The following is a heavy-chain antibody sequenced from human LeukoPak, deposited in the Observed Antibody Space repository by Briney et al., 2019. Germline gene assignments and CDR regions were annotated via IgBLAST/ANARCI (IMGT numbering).Heavy chain of an antibody. CDR3: ARDHWVGVPNYFDY. V-gene: IGHV3-7*01. CDR1: GFTFSSFA. Sequence: GGSLRLSCTASGFTFSSFAMSWVRLAPGKGLEWVANIKQDGSEKYYVDSVKGRFTISRDNAKNSLYLQMNSLRAEDTAVYYCARDHWVGVPNYFDYWGQGTLVTVSS. J-gene: IGHJ4*02. D-gene: IGHD7-27*01. CDR2: IKQDGSEK.